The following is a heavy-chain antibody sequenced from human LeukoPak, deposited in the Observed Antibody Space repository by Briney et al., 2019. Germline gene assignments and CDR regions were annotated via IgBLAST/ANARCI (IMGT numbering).Heavy chain of an antibody. CDR1: GFTFSSYA. CDR3: AKDLDYYGSGSDPVFDY. CDR2: ISGSGGST. J-gene: IGHJ4*02. V-gene: IGHV3-23*01. D-gene: IGHD3-10*01. Sequence: PGGSLRLSCAASGFTFSSYAMSWVRQAPGKGLEWVSAISGSGGSTYYADSVKGRFTISRDNSKNTLYLQVSSLRAEDTAVYYCAKDLDYYGSGSDPVFDYWGQGTLVTVSS.